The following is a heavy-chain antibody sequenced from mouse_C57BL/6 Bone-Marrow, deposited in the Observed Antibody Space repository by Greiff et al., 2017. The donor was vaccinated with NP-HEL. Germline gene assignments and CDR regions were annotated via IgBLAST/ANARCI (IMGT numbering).Heavy chain of an antibody. CDR1: GFTFSDYG. D-gene: IGHD2-4*01. CDR2: ISSGSSTI. Sequence: EVKVVESGGGLVKPGGSLKLSCAASGFTFSDYGMHWVRQAPEKGLEWVAYISSGSSTIYYADTVKGRFTISRDNAKNTLFLQMTSLRSEDTAMYYCATYYDYDWFAYWGQGTLVTVSA. V-gene: IGHV5-17*01. CDR3: ATYYDYDWFAY. J-gene: IGHJ3*01.